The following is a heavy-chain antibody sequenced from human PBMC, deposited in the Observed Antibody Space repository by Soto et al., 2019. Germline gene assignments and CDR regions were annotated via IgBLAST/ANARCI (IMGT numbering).Heavy chain of an antibody. Sequence: SETLSLTCTVSGDSIRSGNYYWSWIRQPPGKGLEWIGNIFYRESTYYNPSLKSRLTISVDTSKTQFSLRLSSVTAADTAVYYCARLALGSGYYFGGFDPWGQGTMVTVSS. CDR2: IFYREST. CDR3: ARLALGSGYYFGGFDP. J-gene: IGHJ5*02. D-gene: IGHD3-22*01. V-gene: IGHV4-30-4*01. CDR1: GDSIRSGNYY.